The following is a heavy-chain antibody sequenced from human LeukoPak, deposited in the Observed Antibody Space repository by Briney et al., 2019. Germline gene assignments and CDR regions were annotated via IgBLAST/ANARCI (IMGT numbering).Heavy chain of an antibody. J-gene: IGHJ4*02. CDR2: INTNTGNT. Sequence: ASVKVSCKASGYYFVTYPINWLRQPPGQGLEWMGWINTNTGNTRYAQGFTGRFVLSVDTSVSTAYLQISGLKAEDTALYFCARATGWIDEVPHYWGQGTLVTVSS. CDR1: GYYFVTYP. D-gene: IGHD1-1*01. CDR3: ARATGWIDEVPHY. V-gene: IGHV7-4-1*02.